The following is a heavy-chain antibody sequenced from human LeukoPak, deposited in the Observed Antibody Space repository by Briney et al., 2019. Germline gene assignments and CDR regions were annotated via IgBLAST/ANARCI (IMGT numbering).Heavy chain of an antibody. Sequence: ASVKVSCKASGYTFTSYGISWVRQAPGQGLEWMGWISAYNGDTNYAQNLQGRVTMTTDTSTNTAYMELRSLRSDDTAIYYCARGNAATQNRRAFDFWGQGTMVTVSS. CDR2: ISAYNGDT. CDR3: ARGNAATQNRRAFDF. CDR1: GYTFTSYG. D-gene: IGHD1-1*01. V-gene: IGHV1-18*01. J-gene: IGHJ3*01.